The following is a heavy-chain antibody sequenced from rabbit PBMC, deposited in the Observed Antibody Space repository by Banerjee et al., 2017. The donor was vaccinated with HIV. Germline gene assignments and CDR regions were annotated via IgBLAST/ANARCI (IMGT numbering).Heavy chain of an antibody. D-gene: IGHD1-1*01. Sequence: QSLEESGGDLVKPGASLTLTCTASGFSFSSSYWICWVRQAPGKGLEWIACIYADSSGSTYYASWAKGRFTISKTSSTTVTLQMTSLTAADTATYFCARSSSAYYFFDLWGPGTLVTVS. CDR3: ARSSSAYYFFDL. V-gene: IGHV1S40*01. J-gene: IGHJ4*01. CDR2: IYADSSGST. CDR1: GFSFSSSYW.